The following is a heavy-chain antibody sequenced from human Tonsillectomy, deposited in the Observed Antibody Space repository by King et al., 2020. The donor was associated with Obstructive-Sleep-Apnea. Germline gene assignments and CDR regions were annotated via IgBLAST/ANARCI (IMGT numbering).Heavy chain of an antibody. J-gene: IGHJ5*02. CDR3: ARDPSGYRSGGYSSGGIYSWFDP. CDR1: GYTFTSDG. V-gene: IGHV1-18*04. Sequence: QLVQSGAEVKKPGASVKVSCKASGYTFTSDGISWVRQAPGQGLEWMGWINTYNGNTNYAQKVQGRVTMTTDTSTSTAYMELKSLRSEDTAVYDCARDPSGYRSGGYSSGGIYSWFDPWGQGTLVIVSS. D-gene: IGHD6-19*01. CDR2: INTYNGNT.